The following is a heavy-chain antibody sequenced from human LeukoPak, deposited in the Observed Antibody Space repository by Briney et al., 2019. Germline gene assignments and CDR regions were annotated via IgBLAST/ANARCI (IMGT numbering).Heavy chain of an antibody. CDR1: GYTFTSYG. J-gene: IGHJ3*02. CDR2: ISAYNGNT. CDR3: ARREYYYDGSDAFDI. V-gene: IGHV1-18*01. D-gene: IGHD3-22*01. Sequence: ASVKVSCKASGYTFTSYGISWVRQAPGQGLEWLGWISAYNGNTNYAQKLQGRVTMTTDTSTSTAYMELRSLRSDDTAVYYCARREYYYDGSDAFDIWGQGTMVTVSS.